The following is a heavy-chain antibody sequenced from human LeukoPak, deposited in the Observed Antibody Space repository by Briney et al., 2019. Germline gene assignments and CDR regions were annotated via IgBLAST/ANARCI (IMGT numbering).Heavy chain of an antibody. CDR2: ISSDGTNT. Sequence: GGSLRLSCSASGFTFSNYAIHWVRQAPGKGLEWVTVISSDGTNTYYADSVRGRFTISRDNSRDTLYLQMNSLRAEDTAVYYCGRDRTGSYYRDPDYWGQGTLVTVSS. D-gene: IGHD3-10*01. CDR3: GRDRTGSYYRDPDY. J-gene: IGHJ4*02. V-gene: IGHV3-30*04. CDR1: GFTFSNYA.